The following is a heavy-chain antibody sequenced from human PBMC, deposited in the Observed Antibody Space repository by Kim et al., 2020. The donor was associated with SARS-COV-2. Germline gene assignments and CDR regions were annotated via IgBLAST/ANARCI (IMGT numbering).Heavy chain of an antibody. V-gene: IGHV3-49*03. CDR1: GFTFGDYA. D-gene: IGHD3-10*01. CDR2: IRSKAYGGTT. CDR3: TRDPLRNYYGSGRSHGMDV. J-gene: IGHJ6*02. Sequence: GGSLRLSCTASGFTFGDYAMSWFRQAPGKGLEWVGFIRSKAYGGTTEYAASVKGRFTISRDDSKSIAYLQMNSLKTEDTAVYYCTRDPLRNYYGSGRSHGMDVWGQGTTVTVSS.